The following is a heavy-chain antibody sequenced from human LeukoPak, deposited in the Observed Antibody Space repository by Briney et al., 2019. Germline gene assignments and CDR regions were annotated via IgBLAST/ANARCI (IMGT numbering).Heavy chain of an antibody. D-gene: IGHD1-26*01. V-gene: IGHV4-31*03. Sequence: PSKTLSLTCTVSGGSISSGGYYWSWIRQHPGKGLEWIGYIYYSGSTYYNPSLKSRVTISVDTSKNQFSLKLSSVTAADTAVYYCATSQTRVGAADSWGQGTLVTVSS. CDR3: ATSQTRVGAADS. CDR2: IYYSGST. CDR1: GGSISSGGYY. J-gene: IGHJ4*02.